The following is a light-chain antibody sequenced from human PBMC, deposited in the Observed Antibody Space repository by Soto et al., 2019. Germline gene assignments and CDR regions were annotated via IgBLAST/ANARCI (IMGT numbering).Light chain of an antibody. V-gene: IGKV1-5*03. Sequence: DIHMTQSPSTLSASVGDRVTITCRASQSISIWLAWYQQKPGKAPNLLIYKTSSLETGVPSRFSGSGSGTXXXXXXXXXXPDDXATYXXXHWHDYSWTFGQGTKVEVK. J-gene: IGKJ1*01. CDR1: QSISIW. CDR2: KTS. CDR3: XHWHDYSWT.